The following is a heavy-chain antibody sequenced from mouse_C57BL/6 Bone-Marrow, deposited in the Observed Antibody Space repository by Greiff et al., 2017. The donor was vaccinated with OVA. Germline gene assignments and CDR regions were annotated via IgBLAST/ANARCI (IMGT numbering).Heavy chain of an antibody. CDR1: GFTFTDSY. Sequence: DVQLVESGGGLVQPGGSLSLSCAASGFTFTDSYMSWVRQPPGKALEWLGFIRNKANGYTTEYSASVKGRFTISRDNSQSILYLQMNALRAEDSATYYCARFSTGGDYWGQGTTLTVSS. D-gene: IGHD4-1*02. CDR3: ARFSTGGDY. J-gene: IGHJ2*01. CDR2: IRNKANGYTT. V-gene: IGHV7-3*01.